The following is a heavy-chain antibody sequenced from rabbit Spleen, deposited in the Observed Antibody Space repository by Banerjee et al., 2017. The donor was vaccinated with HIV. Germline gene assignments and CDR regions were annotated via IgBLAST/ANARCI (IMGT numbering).Heavy chain of an antibody. Sequence: LVQPGGSLTLSCKAFGFTISGYWMNWVRQAPGKGLEWIGIIYPITETTYYANWVNGRFTISSDNAQNTVDLQMNSLTAADTATYFCAREDVGGSVSLWGPGTLVTVS. J-gene: IGHJ4*01. CDR2: IYPITETT. CDR3: AREDVGGSVSL. CDR1: GFTISGYW. D-gene: IGHD1-1*01. V-gene: IGHV1S7*01.